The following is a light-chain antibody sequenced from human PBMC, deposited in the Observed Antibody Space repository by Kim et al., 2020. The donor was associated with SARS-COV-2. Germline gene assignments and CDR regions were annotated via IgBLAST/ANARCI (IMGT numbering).Light chain of an antibody. CDR3: SSYAGSDNPYV. CDR2: EVT. CDR1: SSDVGGYNY. J-gene: IGLJ1*01. V-gene: IGLV2-8*01. Sequence: QSGTIASTGTSSDVGGYNYVSWYQHNPGKAPKLMIYEVTKRPSGVPDRFSGSKSGNTASLTVSGLQAEDEADYYCSSYAGSDNPYVFGTGTKVTVL.